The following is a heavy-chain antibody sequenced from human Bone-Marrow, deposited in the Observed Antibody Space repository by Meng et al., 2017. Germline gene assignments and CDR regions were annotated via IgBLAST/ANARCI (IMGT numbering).Heavy chain of an antibody. J-gene: IGHJ3*02. Sequence: GESLKISCAASGFTFSSYAMHWVRQAPGKGLEWVAVISYDGSNKYYADSVKGRFTISRDNSKNTLYLQMNSLRAEDTALYYCTIYTRGHIWGQGSMVSVS. CDR3: TIYTRGHI. D-gene: IGHD3-10*01. V-gene: IGHV3-30*04. CDR2: ISYDGSNK. CDR1: GFTFSSYA.